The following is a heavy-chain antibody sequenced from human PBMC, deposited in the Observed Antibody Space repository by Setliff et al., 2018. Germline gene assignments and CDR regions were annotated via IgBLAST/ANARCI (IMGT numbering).Heavy chain of an antibody. J-gene: IGHJ5*02. Sequence: GGSLRLSCAASGFTFSSYTMSWVRQAPGKGLEWVSAISGSGGNTCYADSVKGRFTISRDNAENSLYLQMNSLRAEDTAVYYCVRGGEGRDDSNSGSWGQGTLVTVSS. CDR2: ISGSGGNT. CDR3: VRGGEGRDDSNSGS. V-gene: IGHV3-23*01. D-gene: IGHD2-21*02. CDR1: GFTFSSYT.